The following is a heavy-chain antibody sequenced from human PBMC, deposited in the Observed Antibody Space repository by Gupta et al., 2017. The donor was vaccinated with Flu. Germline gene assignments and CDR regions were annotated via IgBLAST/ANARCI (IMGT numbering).Heavy chain of an antibody. J-gene: IGHJ6*02. CDR3: ARTPLSRPIVVVAATRYYGMDV. D-gene: IGHD2-15*01. CDR2: INHSGST. V-gene: IGHV4-34*01. Sequence: QVQLQQWGAGLLKPSETLSLTCAVYGGSFSGYYWSWIRQPPGKGLEWIGEINHSGSTNYNPSLKSRVTISVDTSKNQFSLKLSSVTAADTAVYYCARTPLSRPIVVVAATRYYGMDVWGQGTTVTVSS. CDR1: GGSFSGYY.